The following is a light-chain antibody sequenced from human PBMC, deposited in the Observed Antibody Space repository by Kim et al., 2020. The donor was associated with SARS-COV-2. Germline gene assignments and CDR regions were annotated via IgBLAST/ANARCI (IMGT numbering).Light chain of an antibody. V-gene: IGLV1-40*01. CDR1: TSNIGPNFD. CDR2: LTS. Sequence: QSVLTQPPSVSGAPGQRVTISCTGTTSNIGPNFDVHWYRKVPGSAPQLLIYLTSNRASGVPERFSGSKSGTSASLTIAGLQAEDEADYYCQSYDSSLGDSVFGTGTLLTVL. J-gene: IGLJ1*01. CDR3: QSYDSSLGDSV.